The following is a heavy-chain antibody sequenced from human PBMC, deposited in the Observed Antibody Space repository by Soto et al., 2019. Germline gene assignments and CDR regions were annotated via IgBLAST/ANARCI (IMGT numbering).Heavy chain of an antibody. J-gene: IGHJ5*02. Sequence: KTWETLSLTCAVSGYSISSGHYWGWIRQPPGKGLEWIGSIYHSGTTYYNPSLRNRVTISLDTSKNQVSLRLNSGTAADSAVYYCARSLSSSSWYAGSWGQGTLVTVSS. D-gene: IGHD6-13*01. CDR2: IYHSGTT. CDR1: GYSISSGHY. V-gene: IGHV4-38-2*01. CDR3: ARSLSSSSWYAGS.